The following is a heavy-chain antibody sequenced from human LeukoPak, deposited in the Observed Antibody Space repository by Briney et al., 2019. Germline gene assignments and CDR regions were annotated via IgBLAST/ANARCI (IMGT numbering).Heavy chain of an antibody. Sequence: PSETLSLTCTVSGDSISSYYWSWIRQPPGKGLEWIGYIYYSGSTKYNPSLKSRVTISVDTSKNQFSLKLSSVTAADTALYYCARDTGGYFDYWGQGTLVTVSS. CDR1: GDSISSYY. D-gene: IGHD3-10*01. CDR2: IYYSGST. V-gene: IGHV4-59*12. J-gene: IGHJ4*02. CDR3: ARDTGGYFDY.